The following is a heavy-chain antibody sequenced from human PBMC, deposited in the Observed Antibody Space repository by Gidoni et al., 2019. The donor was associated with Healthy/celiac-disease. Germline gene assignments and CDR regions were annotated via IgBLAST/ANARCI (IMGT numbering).Heavy chain of an antibody. J-gene: IGHJ5*02. CDR2: IDPSDSYT. D-gene: IGHD3-22*01. V-gene: IGHV5-10-1*03. CDR1: GSSFPSSW. Sequence: EVQLMHSGAEVKKPGESLRISCKGAGSSFPSSWISWVRQMPVKALEWMGRIDPSDSYTNYSPSFQGHVTISADKSISTAYLQWSSLKASDTAMYYCASLYYYDSSGYTGWFDPWGQGTLVTVSS. CDR3: ASLYYYDSSGYTGWFDP.